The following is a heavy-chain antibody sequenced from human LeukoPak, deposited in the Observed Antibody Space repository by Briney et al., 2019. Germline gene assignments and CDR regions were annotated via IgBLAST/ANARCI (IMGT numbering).Heavy chain of an antibody. CDR1: GFTFSSYS. CDR3: ARDRGYSSSSGVVDY. CDR2: ISSSSSYI. Sequence: GGSLRLSWAASGFTFSSYSMNWVRQAPGKGLEWVSSISSSSSYIYYADSVKGRFTISRDNAKNSLYLQMNSLRAEDTAVYYCARDRGYSSSSGVVDYWGQRTLVTVSS. J-gene: IGHJ4*02. D-gene: IGHD6-13*01. V-gene: IGHV3-21*01.